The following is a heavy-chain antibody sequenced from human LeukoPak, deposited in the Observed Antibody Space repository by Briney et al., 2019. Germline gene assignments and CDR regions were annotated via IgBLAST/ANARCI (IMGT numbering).Heavy chain of an antibody. CDR2: IYTSGST. V-gene: IGHV4-4*07. D-gene: IGHD3-3*01. CDR3: ARTGYDFWSGYYFDY. Sequence: SETLSLTCTVSGGSISSYYCSWIRQPAGKGLEWIGRIYTSGSTNYNPSLKSRVTMSVDTSKNQFSLKLSSVTAADTAVYYCARTGYDFWSGYYFDYWGQGTLVTVSS. J-gene: IGHJ4*02. CDR1: GGSISSYY.